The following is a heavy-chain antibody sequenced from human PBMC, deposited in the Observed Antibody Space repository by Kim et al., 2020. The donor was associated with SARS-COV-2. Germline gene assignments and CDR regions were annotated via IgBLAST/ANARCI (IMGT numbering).Heavy chain of an antibody. CDR1: GFTFSSYS. D-gene: IGHD2-15*01. Sequence: GGSLRLSCAASGFTFSSYSMSWVRQAPGKGLEWVSSISTSTNYIYYADSVKGRFTISRDNAQNSLYLQINSLRTEDTAVYYCARGGDIVVVVAATPVGY. J-gene: IGHJ2*01. CDR2: ISTSTNYI. V-gene: IGHV3-21*01. CDR3: ARGGDIVVVVAATPVGY.